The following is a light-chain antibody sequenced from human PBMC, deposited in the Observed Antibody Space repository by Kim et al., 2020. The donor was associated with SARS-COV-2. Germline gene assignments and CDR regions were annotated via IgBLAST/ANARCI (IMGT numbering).Light chain of an antibody. Sequence: SAAVGDRVTITCRTSHSITTLLAWFQQKPGKAPTLLIYEASNLQRGVPSRCSGTGSGTEFTLTISSLQPDDFATYYCQQYDHSPYTFGQGTKLEI. V-gene: IGKV1-5*03. J-gene: IGKJ2*01. CDR3: QQYDHSPYT. CDR2: EAS. CDR1: HSITTL.